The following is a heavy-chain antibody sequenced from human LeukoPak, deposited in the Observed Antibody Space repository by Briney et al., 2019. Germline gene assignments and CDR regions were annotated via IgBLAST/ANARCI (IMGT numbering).Heavy chain of an antibody. V-gene: IGHV3-30-3*01. Sequence: GGSLRLSCAASGFTFSSYAMPWVRQAPGKGLEWVAVISYDGSNKYYADSVKGRFTISRDNSKNTLYLQMNSLRAEDTAVYYCARDRTGTTALDYWGQGTLVTVSS. J-gene: IGHJ4*02. CDR1: GFTFSSYA. D-gene: IGHD1-7*01. CDR2: ISYDGSNK. CDR3: ARDRTGTTALDY.